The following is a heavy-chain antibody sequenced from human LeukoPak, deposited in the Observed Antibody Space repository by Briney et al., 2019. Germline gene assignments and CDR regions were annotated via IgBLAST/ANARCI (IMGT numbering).Heavy chain of an antibody. CDR2: LYTNGTV. CDR1: GASITRYY. V-gene: IGHV4-4*07. CDR3: ARLLGSSGYAGDWYFDL. J-gene: IGHJ2*01. Sequence: SETLSLTCTVSGASITRYYWTWIRQPVGKGLEWFGRLYTNGTVNYNPSLRSRVTMSRDTSRNQLSLKLTSVTAADTAVYYCARLLGSSGYAGDWYFDLWGPGALVTVSS. D-gene: IGHD3-22*01.